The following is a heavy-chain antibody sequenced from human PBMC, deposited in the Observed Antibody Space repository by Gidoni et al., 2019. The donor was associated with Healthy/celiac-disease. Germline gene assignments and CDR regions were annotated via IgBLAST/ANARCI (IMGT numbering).Heavy chain of an antibody. J-gene: IGHJ6*02. D-gene: IGHD2-2*02. CDR3: ARGSYCSSTSCYNYYYYGMDV. CDR1: GFTFSSYS. Sequence: EVQLVESGGGLVQPGGSLRLSCAASGFTFSSYSMNWVRQAPGKGLEWVSYISSSSSTIYYADSVKGRFTISRDNAKNSLYLQMNSLRAEDTAVYYCARGSYCSSTSCYNYYYYGMDVWGQGTTVTVSS. CDR2: ISSSSSTI. V-gene: IGHV3-48*04.